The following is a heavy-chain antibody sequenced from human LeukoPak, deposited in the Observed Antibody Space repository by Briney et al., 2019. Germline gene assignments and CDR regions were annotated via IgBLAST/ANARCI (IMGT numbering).Heavy chain of an antibody. V-gene: IGHV3-66*01. D-gene: IGHD3-10*01. CDR3: ARGGGTYYYGSGSYDLDY. Sequence: GGSLRLSCAASGFTVSSNYMSWVRQAPGKGLEWVPVIYSGGSTYYADSVKGRFTISRDNSKNTLYLQMNSLRAEDTAVYYCARGGGTYYYGSGSYDLDYWGQGTLVTVSS. J-gene: IGHJ4*02. CDR2: IYSGGST. CDR1: GFTVSSNY.